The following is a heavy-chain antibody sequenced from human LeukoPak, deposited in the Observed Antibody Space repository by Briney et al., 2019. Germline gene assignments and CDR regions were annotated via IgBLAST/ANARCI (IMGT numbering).Heavy chain of an antibody. J-gene: IGHJ4*02. CDR1: GYTLTDYY. Sequence: GASVKVSCKASGYTLTDYYLHWVRQAPGQGLEWMGWINPKGGGTIYAQRFQGRVAMTRDTSISTAFMELRSLTSDDTAVYYCARGSGFTSSYEDYWGQGTLVTVSS. D-gene: IGHD3-3*01. V-gene: IGHV1-2*02. CDR3: ARGSGFTSSYEDY. CDR2: INPKGGGT.